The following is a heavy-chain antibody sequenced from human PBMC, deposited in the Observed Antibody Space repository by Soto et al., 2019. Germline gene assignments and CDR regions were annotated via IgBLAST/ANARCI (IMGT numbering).Heavy chain of an antibody. CDR2: IYPGDSGT. CDR3: SRGWRCSTSGPTNYYYGMDV. D-gene: IGHD2-2*01. V-gene: IGHV5-51*01. CDR1: GYSFTSYW. Sequence: GGNLKISCKGFGYSFTSYWIGWVRQMPGKGLEWMEIIYPGDSGTRYSPSFQGQVTISADKSISTAYLQWSSLKASDTAMYYSSRGWRCSTSGPTNYYYGMDVCGQGTTVTVSS. J-gene: IGHJ6*02.